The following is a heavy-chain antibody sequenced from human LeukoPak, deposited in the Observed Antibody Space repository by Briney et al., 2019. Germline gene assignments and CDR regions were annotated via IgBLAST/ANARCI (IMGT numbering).Heavy chain of an antibody. Sequence: SETLSLTCTASGGSISSSDYYWGWIRQPPGKGLEWIGSIYYGGSTYYNPSLKSRVTISVDTSMNQFSLKLSFVTTADTAVYYCARALGYCSGGSCTRGYNWFDPWGQGTLVTVPS. CDR1: GGSISSSDYY. CDR3: ARALGYCSGGSCTRGYNWFDP. D-gene: IGHD2-15*01. V-gene: IGHV4-39*01. J-gene: IGHJ5*02. CDR2: IYYGGST.